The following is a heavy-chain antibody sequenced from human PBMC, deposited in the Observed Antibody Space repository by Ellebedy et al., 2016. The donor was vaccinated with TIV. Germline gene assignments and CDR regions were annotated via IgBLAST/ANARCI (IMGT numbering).Heavy chain of an antibody. J-gene: IGHJ4*02. V-gene: IGHV1-8*01. Sequence: AASVKVSCMASGYTFTTYDIHEVRQATGQGRKGMGWVNPKSGNTGYVQKFAGRVTMTRNTSITTAHMELSSLKSEDTAVYFCARGDFRAYNYPPRTNNFDYWGQGALVTVSS. CDR2: VNPKSGNT. CDR3: ARGDFRAYNYPPRTNNFDY. CDR1: GYTFTTYD. D-gene: IGHD5-18*01.